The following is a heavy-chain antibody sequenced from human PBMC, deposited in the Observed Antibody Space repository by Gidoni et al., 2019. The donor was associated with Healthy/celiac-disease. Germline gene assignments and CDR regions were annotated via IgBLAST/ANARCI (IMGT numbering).Heavy chain of an antibody. CDR2: ISSSSSYI. CDR3: ARDGEYWYYYYYGMDV. J-gene: IGHJ6*02. D-gene: IGHD2-8*02. V-gene: IGHV3-21*01. CDR1: GLAFSTYS. Sequence: GLAFSTYSMKWVRQAPGKGLEWVSSISSSSSYIYYADSEKGQFTISRDNAKNSLYLQMNSLRAEDTAVYYCARDGEYWYYYYYGMDVWGQGTTVTVSS.